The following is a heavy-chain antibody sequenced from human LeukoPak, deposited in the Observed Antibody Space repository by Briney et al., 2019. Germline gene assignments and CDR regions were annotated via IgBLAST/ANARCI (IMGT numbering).Heavy chain of an antibody. Sequence: SETLSLTCTVSGGSISSSSYYWGWIRQPPGKGLEWIGSIYYSGSTYYNPSLKSRVTISVDTSKNQFSLKLSSVTAADTAVYYCARDRLWMATISGAFDIWGQGTMVIVSS. CDR3: ARDRLWMATISGAFDI. D-gene: IGHD5-24*01. J-gene: IGHJ3*02. CDR2: IYYSGST. V-gene: IGHV4-39*07. CDR1: GGSISSSSYY.